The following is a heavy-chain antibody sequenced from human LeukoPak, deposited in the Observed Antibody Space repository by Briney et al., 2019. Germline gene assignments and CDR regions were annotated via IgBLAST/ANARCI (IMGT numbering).Heavy chain of an antibody. V-gene: IGHV1-2*02. D-gene: IGHD5-18*01. J-gene: IGHJ4*02. Sequence: ASVKVSCKASGYTFTGYYMHWVRQAPGQGLEWMGSINPNSGGTNYAQKFHGRVTMTRDTSISTAYMELSSLRSDDTAVYYCAREGIQLWLDLSYWGRGTLVTVSS. CDR1: GYTFTGYY. CDR3: AREGIQLWLDLSY. CDR2: INPNSGGT.